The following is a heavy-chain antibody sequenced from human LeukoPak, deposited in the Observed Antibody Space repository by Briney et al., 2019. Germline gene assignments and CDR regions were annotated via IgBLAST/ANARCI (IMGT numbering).Heavy chain of an antibody. V-gene: IGHV3-21*04. J-gene: IGHJ4*02. D-gene: IGHD5-12*01. CDR3: ARAHTSGYSGYEFDY. Sequence: GGSLRLSCAASGFTFSSYSMNWVRQAPGKGLEWVSSISSSSGYIYYADSVKGRFTISRDNAKNSLYLQMNSLRAEDTALYYCARAHTSGYSGYEFDYWGQGTLVTVSS. CDR1: GFTFSSYS. CDR2: ISSSSGYI.